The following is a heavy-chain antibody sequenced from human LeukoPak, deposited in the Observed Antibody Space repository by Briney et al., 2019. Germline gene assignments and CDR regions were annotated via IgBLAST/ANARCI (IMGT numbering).Heavy chain of an antibody. CDR1: GDSISSNGYY. CDR2: IYHSGST. D-gene: IGHD6-19*01. Sequence: SETLSLTCTVSGDSISSNGYYWGWVRQPPGKGLEWIGEIYHSGSTNYNPSLKSRVTISVDKSKNQFSLELSSVTAADTAVYYCAREKKSLSGWYFDLWGRGTLVTISS. V-gene: IGHV4-39*07. J-gene: IGHJ2*01. CDR3: AREKKSLSGWYFDL.